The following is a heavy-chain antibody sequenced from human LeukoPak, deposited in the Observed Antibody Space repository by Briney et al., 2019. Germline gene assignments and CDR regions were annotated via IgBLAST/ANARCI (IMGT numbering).Heavy chain of an antibody. CDR1: GFTFSSYA. Sequence: GGSLRLSCAASGFTFSSYAMHWVRQAPGKGLEWVAVISYDGSNKCYADSVKGRFTISRDNSKNTLYLQMNSLRAEDTAVYYCAREVVVVTEGPFDYWGQGTLVTVSS. D-gene: IGHD2-21*02. CDR2: ISYDGSNK. J-gene: IGHJ4*02. V-gene: IGHV3-30-3*01. CDR3: AREVVVVTEGPFDY.